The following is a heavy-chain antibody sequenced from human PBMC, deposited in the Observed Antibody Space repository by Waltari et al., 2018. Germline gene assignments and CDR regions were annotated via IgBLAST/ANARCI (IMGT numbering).Heavy chain of an antibody. V-gene: IGHV4-38-2*01. Sequence: QVQLQESGPGLVKCSETLSLTCVVAGYDVNSGFYWGWIRQAPGKGLEWVATIYHDGTTFYNPSLKSRLSVSMDTSKNQISLTLKSVTAADTALYYCSRQVLGYCTSAACRRLESWGQGTLVTVSS. CDR1: GYDVNSGFY. CDR2: IYHDGTT. J-gene: IGHJ4*02. CDR3: SRQVLGYCTSAACRRLES. D-gene: IGHD2-2*03.